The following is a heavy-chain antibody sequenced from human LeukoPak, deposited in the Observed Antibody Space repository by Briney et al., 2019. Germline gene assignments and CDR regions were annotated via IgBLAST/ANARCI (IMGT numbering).Heavy chain of an antibody. Sequence: SETLSLTCTVSGYSISSGYYWGWIRQPPGKGLEWIGSIYYNEKTYYNPSLKSRVTISVDTSKNQFSLNLTSVTAADTAVYYCARALGQLYSSSWYYFDYWGQGTLVTVSS. CDR3: ARALGQLYSSSWYYFDY. D-gene: IGHD6-13*01. V-gene: IGHV4-38-2*02. CDR2: IYYNEKT. J-gene: IGHJ4*02. CDR1: GYSISSGYY.